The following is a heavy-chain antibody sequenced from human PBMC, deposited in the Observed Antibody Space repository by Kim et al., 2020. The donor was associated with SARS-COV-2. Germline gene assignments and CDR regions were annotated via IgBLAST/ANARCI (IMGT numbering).Heavy chain of an antibody. CDR1: GGSISESYYY. V-gene: IGHV4-39*01. CDR3: ARRAAHNWYNY. D-gene: IGHD2-15*01. J-gene: IGHJ5*01. Sequence: SETLSLTCTVSGGSISESYYYWGWIRQPLGKGLEWIGSIYYNGNTYYSPSLESRVTISVDKSKNQFSLSLNFVTAADTAIYYCARRAAHNWYNYWGQGTL. CDR2: IYYNGNT.